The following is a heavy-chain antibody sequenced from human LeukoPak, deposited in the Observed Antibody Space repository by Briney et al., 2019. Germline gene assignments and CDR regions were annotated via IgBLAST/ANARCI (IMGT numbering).Heavy chain of an antibody. CDR1: GFTFSSNW. CDR3: VRDLGGRSGH. V-gene: IGHV3-74*01. Sequence: GGSLRLSCAASGFTFSSNWMHWVHQAPGKGLVWVSRSNEDGSTTNYADSVKGRFTISRDNAKNTLYLQMNSLTAEDTAVYYCVRDLGGRSGHWGQGTLVTVSS. D-gene: IGHD1-26*01. CDR2: SNEDGSTT. J-gene: IGHJ4*02.